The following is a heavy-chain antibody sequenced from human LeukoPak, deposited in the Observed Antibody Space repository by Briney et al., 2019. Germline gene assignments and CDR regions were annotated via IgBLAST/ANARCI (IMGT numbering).Heavy chain of an antibody. Sequence: ASVKVSCKSSGYTFTDYYLHWVRQPPGQGLEWVGWIHPNTGATHHEQKFQGRLTMTRDTSISTVYMELTRPRSDDTAVYYCARDMGRYSGYDYDYWGQGTPVTASS. CDR2: IHPNTGAT. CDR1: GYTFTDYY. J-gene: IGHJ4*02. D-gene: IGHD5-12*01. CDR3: ARDMGRYSGYDYDY. V-gene: IGHV1-2*02.